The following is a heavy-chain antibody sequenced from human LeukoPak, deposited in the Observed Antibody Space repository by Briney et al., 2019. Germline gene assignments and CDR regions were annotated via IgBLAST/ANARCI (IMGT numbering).Heavy chain of an antibody. D-gene: IGHD3-9*01. CDR3: VRDRDKSPYDWYFSFDY. CDR1: GFTFSIYW. J-gene: IGHJ4*02. V-gene: IGHV3-7*01. CDR2: IKQDGSEQ. Sequence: GGSLRLSCEASGFTFSIYWMSWVRQAPGKGLEWVANIKQDGSEQYYVDSVKDRFTISRDNARNSLFLQMNSLRTDDTAVYYCVRDRDKSPYDWYFSFDYWGQGAQVTVTS.